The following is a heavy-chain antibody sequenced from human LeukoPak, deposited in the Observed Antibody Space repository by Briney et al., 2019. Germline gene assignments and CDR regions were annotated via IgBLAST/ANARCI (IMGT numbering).Heavy chain of an antibody. CDR3: ARVRGPYDSSGYRRSWFDP. J-gene: IGHJ5*02. CDR2: ITSNGGSA. D-gene: IGHD3-22*01. V-gene: IGHV3-64D*06. Sequence: PGGSLRLSRSASGFTFSSYTIHWVRQAPGKGLEFVSAITSNGGSAYYADSVKGRFTISRDNSKNTVYLQMSSLRAEDTAVYYCARVRGPYDSSGYRRSWFDPWGQGTLVTVSS. CDR1: GFTFSSYT.